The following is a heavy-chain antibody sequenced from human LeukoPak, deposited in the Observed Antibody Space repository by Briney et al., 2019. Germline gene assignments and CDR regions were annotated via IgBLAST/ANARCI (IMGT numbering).Heavy chain of an antibody. CDR1: GFTFSDYH. CDR2: ISSSGSTI. V-gene: IGHV3-11*01. Sequence: GGSLRLSCAASGFTFSDYHMSWIRQAPGHGLEWVSYISSSGSTIYYADSVKGRFTISRDNAKNSLYLQMNSLRAEDTAVYYCAQIAVVKNAFDIWGQGTMVTVSS. J-gene: IGHJ3*02. D-gene: IGHD4-23*01. CDR3: AQIAVVKNAFDI.